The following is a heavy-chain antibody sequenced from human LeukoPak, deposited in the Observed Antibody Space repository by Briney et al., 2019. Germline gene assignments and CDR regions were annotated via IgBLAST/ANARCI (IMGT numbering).Heavy chain of an antibody. Sequence: GGSLKLSCAVSGITVSGSGMDWVRRAAGKGRGWVGRFISKANSYATAYAASVKGRLTISRDDSKNTAYLQMNSLKTADTAVYYCTRPRYCSSTSSSDMDVWGQGTTVTVSS. J-gene: IGHJ6*02. CDR1: GITVSGSG. V-gene: IGHV3-73*01. CDR3: TRPRYCSSTSSSDMDV. D-gene: IGHD2-2*01. CDR2: FISKANSYAT.